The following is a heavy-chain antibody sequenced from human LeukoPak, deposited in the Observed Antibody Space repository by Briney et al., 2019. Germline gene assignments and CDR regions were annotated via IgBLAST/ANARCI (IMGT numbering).Heavy chain of an antibody. CDR1: GGSISSSSYY. V-gene: IGHV4-39*07. CDR3: ASVASGWYVDY. D-gene: IGHD6-19*01. CDR2: IYYSGST. Sequence: PSETLSLTCTVSGGSISSSSYYWGWIRQPPGKGLEWIGSIYYSGSTYYNPSLKSRVTISVDTSKNQFSLKLSSVTAADTAVYYCASVASGWYVDYWGQGTLVTVSS. J-gene: IGHJ4*02.